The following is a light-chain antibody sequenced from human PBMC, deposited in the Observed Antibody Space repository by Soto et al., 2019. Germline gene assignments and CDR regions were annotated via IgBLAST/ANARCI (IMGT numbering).Light chain of an antibody. CDR3: SSYTSSSTRE. Sequence: QSALTQPASVSGSPGQSITISCTGTSSDVGGYNYVSWYQQHPGKAPKLMIYDVSNRHSGVSNRFSGSKSGNTASLTISGLQAEDEADYYCSSYTSSSTREFGGGTKRTVL. CDR2: DVS. V-gene: IGLV2-14*01. J-gene: IGLJ2*01. CDR1: SSDVGGYNY.